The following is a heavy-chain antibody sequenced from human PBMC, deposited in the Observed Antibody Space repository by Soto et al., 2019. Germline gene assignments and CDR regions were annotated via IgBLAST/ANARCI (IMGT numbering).Heavy chain of an antibody. J-gene: IGHJ5*02. CDR1: GFTFSSYA. CDR3: AKAPPVVVVAATPGWLDP. CDR2: ISGSGGST. V-gene: IGHV3-23*01. Sequence: GGSLRLSCAASGFTFSSYAMSWVRQAPGKGLEWVSAISGSGGSTYYADSVKGRFTISRDNSKNTLYLQMNSLRAEDTAVYYCAKAPPVVVVAATPGWLDPWGQGTLVTVSS. D-gene: IGHD2-15*01.